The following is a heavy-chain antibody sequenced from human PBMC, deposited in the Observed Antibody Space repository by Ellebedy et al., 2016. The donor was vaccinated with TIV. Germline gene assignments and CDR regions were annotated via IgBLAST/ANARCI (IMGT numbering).Heavy chain of an antibody. V-gene: IGHV1-3*01. CDR2: INAGNGNT. J-gene: IGHJ4*02. CDR1: GYTFTSYA. CDR3: ARAITLGIQDY. Sequence: AASVKVSCKASGYTFTSYAMHWVRQAPGQRLEWMGWINAGNGNTKYSQKFQGRVTITRDTSASTAYMELSSLRSEDTAVYYCARAITLGIQDYWGQGTLVTVSS. D-gene: IGHD7-27*01.